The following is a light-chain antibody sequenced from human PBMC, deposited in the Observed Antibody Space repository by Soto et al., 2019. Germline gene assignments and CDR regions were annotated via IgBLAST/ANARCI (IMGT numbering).Light chain of an antibody. J-gene: IGLJ3*02. Sequence: QSALTQPRSVSGSPGQSVTISCTGTRSDVGGYKYVSWYQHHPGKAPKVMIYDVTKRPSGVPDRFSGSKSGNTASLTISGLQDEDEADYYCCSYAGTYTWVFGGGTKVTVL. CDR3: CSYAGTYTWV. CDR1: RSDVGGYKY. V-gene: IGLV2-11*01. CDR2: DVT.